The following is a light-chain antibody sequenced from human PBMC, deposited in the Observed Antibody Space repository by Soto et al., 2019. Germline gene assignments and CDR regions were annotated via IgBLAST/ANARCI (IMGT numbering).Light chain of an antibody. J-gene: IGKJ1*01. Sequence: EIAMTQSPATLSVSPGERATLSCRASQSVSSKLAWYQQKPGQAPRLLIYDASTRATGIPARFSGSGSGTEFTLTISSLQSEDFAVYYCLQYHYWWTFGQGTKVDIK. CDR1: QSVSSK. V-gene: IGKV3-15*01. CDR3: LQYHYWWT. CDR2: DAS.